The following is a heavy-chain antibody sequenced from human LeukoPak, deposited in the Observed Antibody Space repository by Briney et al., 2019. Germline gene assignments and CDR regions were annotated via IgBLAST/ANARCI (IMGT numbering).Heavy chain of an antibody. D-gene: IGHD3-9*01. CDR1: GGSITNTNY. CDR3: ASRYYDILTGYHDY. Sequence: SETLSLTCGVSGGSITNTNYWTWVRQPPGKGLEWIGEIYHSGSTNYNPSLKSRVTISVDKSKNQFSLKLSSVTAADTAVYYCASRYYDILTGYHDYWGQGTLVTVSS. J-gene: IGHJ4*02. V-gene: IGHV4-4*02. CDR2: IYHSGST.